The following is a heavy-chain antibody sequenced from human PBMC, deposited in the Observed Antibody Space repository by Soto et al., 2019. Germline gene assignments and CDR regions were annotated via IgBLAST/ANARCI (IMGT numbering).Heavy chain of an antibody. Sequence: PGESLKISCKGSGYSFTSYWIGWVRQMPGKGLEWMGIIYPGDSDTRYSPSFQGPVTISADKSISTAYLQWSSLKASDTAMYYCARHGMTYYYDSSGYSPNGFDPWGQGTLVTVSS. V-gene: IGHV5-51*01. CDR2: IYPGDSDT. CDR1: GYSFTSYW. J-gene: IGHJ5*02. CDR3: ARHGMTYYYDSSGYSPNGFDP. D-gene: IGHD3-22*01.